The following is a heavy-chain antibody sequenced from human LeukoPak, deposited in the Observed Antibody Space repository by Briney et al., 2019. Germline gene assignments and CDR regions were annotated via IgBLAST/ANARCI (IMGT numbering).Heavy chain of an antibody. Sequence: EASVKVSCKVSGYTLTKLSMHWVRQAPGKGLEWMGGFDPEDGETIYAQKFQGRVTMTEDTSTDTAYMELSSLRSEDTAVYYCATSNYDSSGYYSPHFDYWGQGTLVTVSS. CDR3: ATSNYDSSGYYSPHFDY. D-gene: IGHD3-22*01. V-gene: IGHV1-24*01. CDR1: GYTLTKLS. CDR2: FDPEDGET. J-gene: IGHJ4*02.